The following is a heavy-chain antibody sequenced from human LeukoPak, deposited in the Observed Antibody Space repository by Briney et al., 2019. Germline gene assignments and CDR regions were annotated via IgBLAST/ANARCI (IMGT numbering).Heavy chain of an antibody. V-gene: IGHV3-7*03. CDR1: GFTFSNYW. J-gene: IGHJ4*02. Sequence: GGSLRLSCVASGFTFSNYWMSWVRQAPGKGLEWVANIKEDGSEKYYVDSVKGRFTISRDNAKNSLYLQMNNLRAEDTAVYYCASTIATRYFDYWGQGTLVTVSS. CDR2: IKEDGSEK. D-gene: IGHD6-6*01. CDR3: ASTIATRYFDY.